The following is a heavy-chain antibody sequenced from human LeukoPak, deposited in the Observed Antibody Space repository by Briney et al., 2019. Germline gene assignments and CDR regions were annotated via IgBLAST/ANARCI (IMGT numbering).Heavy chain of an antibody. V-gene: IGHV3-7*04. Sequence: GGSLRLSCAASGFTFSSYWMSWVRQAPGKGLEWVANMKQDGSEKYYVDSVKGRFTISRDNAKNSLYLQMNSLRAEDTAVYYCARDSSGYYWPTSLGVFDYSGQGTLVTVSS. CDR2: MKQDGSEK. D-gene: IGHD3-22*01. CDR3: ARDSSGYYWPTSLGVFDY. CDR1: GFTFSSYW. J-gene: IGHJ4*02.